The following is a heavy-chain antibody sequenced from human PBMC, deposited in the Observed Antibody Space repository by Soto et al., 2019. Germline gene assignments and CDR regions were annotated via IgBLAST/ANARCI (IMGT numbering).Heavy chain of an antibody. CDR3: ARVRGVKNYYYYYGMDV. CDR2: IYYSGST. V-gene: IGHV4-59*01. Sequence: SSETLSLTCTVSGGSISSYYWSWIRQPPGKGLEWIGYIYYSGSTNYNPSLKSRVTISVDTSKNQFSLKLSSVTAADTAVYYCARVRGVKNYYYYYGMDVWGQGTTVTVSS. CDR1: GGSISSYY. D-gene: IGHD3-10*01. J-gene: IGHJ6*02.